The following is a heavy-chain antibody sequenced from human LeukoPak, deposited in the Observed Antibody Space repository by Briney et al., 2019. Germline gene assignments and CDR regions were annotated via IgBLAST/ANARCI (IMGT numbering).Heavy chain of an antibody. CDR3: TRVSSWFLDY. CDR2: ICNTGST. CDR1: GLTLSDNY. J-gene: IGHJ4*02. Sequence: GGSLRLSCAASGLTLSDNYMSWVRQAPGKGLEWVSVICNTGSTYYADSVKGRFTISRDNSKNTMYLQMNSLRVEDTAVYYCTRVSSWFLDYWGQGVLVSVSS. D-gene: IGHD6-13*01. V-gene: IGHV3-53*01.